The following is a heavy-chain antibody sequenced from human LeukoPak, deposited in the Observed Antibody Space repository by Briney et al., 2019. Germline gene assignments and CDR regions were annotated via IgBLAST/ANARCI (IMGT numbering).Heavy chain of an antibody. CDR3: ARHSSSWQGEGWFDH. D-gene: IGHD6-13*01. CDR1: GGSISSSSYY. V-gene: IGHV4-39*01. Sequence: KSSETLSLTCTVSGGSISSSSYYWGWIRQPRGKGLEWIVSIYYSGSTYYNPSLKSRVTISVDTSKNQFSLKLCSVTAADTAVYYCARHSSSWQGEGWFDHWGQGTLVTVSS. J-gene: IGHJ5*02. CDR2: IYYSGST.